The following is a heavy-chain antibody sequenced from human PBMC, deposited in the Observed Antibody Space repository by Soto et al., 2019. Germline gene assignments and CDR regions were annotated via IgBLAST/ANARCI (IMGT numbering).Heavy chain of an antibody. Sequence: GGSLRLSCAASGFTFKSYGMHWVRQAPGKGLEWVAVISYDGSYQYYSDSVKGRFTISRDNSKNTLNLQMNSLRVEDSAMYYCAQDGRSWSLTRPDHWGQGTLVTVSS. CDR3: AQDGRSWSLTRPDH. J-gene: IGHJ4*02. CDR2: ISYDGSYQ. V-gene: IGHV3-30*18. CDR1: GFTFKSYG. D-gene: IGHD1-26*01.